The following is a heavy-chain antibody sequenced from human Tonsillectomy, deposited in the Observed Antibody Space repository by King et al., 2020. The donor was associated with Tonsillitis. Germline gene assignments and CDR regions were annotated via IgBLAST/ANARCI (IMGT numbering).Heavy chain of an antibody. CDR3: AREVYDYDRGVWYFDL. CDR2: IYYSGTT. D-gene: IGHD3-22*01. CDR1: GGSISSGGYY. J-gene: IGHJ2*01. V-gene: IGHV4-30-4*08. Sequence: QVQLQESGPGLVKPSQTLSLTCTVSGGSISSGGYYWSWIRQPPGKGLECIGYIYYSGTTYYKMSLKSRLTISVDTSKNQFSLKLSSVTAADTAVYYCAREVYDYDRGVWYFDLWGRGTLVAVSP.